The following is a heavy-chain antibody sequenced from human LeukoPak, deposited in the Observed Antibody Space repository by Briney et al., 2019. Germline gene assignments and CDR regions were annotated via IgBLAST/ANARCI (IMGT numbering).Heavy chain of an antibody. J-gene: IGHJ4*02. D-gene: IGHD3-10*01. CDR3: ARTRDYGSGTFHSFDY. CDR1: GFSLSGYW. CDR2: VGSET. V-gene: IGHV3-7*03. Sequence: PGGSLRLSCTASGFSLSGYWMSWVRQAPGKGLEWVANVGSETHYLDSVKGRFTISRDNAKSSLYLQVNSLRADDTAVYYCARTRDYGSGTFHSFDYWGQGTLVTVSS.